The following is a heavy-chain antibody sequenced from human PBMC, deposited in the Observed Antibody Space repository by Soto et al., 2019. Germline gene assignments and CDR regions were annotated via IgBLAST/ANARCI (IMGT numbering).Heavy chain of an antibody. CDR2: ISGSGGST. Sequence: SLRLSCAASGFTFSSYAMSWVRQAPGKGVEWVSAISGSGGSTYYADSVKGRFTISRDNSKNTLYLQMNSLRAEDTAVYYCAKVVRGSYCRNLFDYWGQGTLVTVSS. CDR3: AKVVRGSYCRNLFDY. V-gene: IGHV3-23*01. D-gene: IGHD1-26*01. J-gene: IGHJ4*02. CDR1: GFTFSSYA.